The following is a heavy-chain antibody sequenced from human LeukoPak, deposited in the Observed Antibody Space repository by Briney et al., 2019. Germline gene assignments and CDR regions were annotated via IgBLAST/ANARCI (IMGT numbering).Heavy chain of an antibody. Sequence: GGSLRLSCAASGFTFSSYAMSWVRQAPGKGLEWVSAISGSGGSTYYADSVKGRFTISRDNSKNTLYLQMNSLRAEDTAVYYCAKEEEVLLWFGELLSIDYWGQGTLVTVPS. CDR2: ISGSGGST. CDR1: GFTFSSYA. V-gene: IGHV3-23*01. D-gene: IGHD3-10*01. J-gene: IGHJ4*02. CDR3: AKEEEVLLWFGELLSIDY.